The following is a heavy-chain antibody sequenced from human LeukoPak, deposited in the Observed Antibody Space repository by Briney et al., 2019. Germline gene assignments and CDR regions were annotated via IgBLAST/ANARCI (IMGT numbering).Heavy chain of an antibody. D-gene: IGHD6-13*01. CDR2: ISYDGSNK. CDR3: AFSEFHIAAAVV. V-gene: IGHV3-30*03. Sequence: HPGGSLRLSCAASGFVFNNYGMNWVRQAPGEGLEWVAVISYDGSNKYYADSVKGRFTISRDNSKNTLYLQMNSLRAEDTAVYYCAFSEFHIAAAVVWGQGTLVTVSS. J-gene: IGHJ4*02. CDR1: GFVFNNYG.